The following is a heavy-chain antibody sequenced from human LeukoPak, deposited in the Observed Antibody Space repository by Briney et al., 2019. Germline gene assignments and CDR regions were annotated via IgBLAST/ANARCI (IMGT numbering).Heavy chain of an antibody. V-gene: IGHV1-24*01. CDR2: FDPEDGET. CDR1: GYTLTELS. D-gene: IGHD3-22*01. J-gene: IGHJ5*02. Sequence: ASVKVSCKVSGYTLTELSMHWVRQAPGKELEWMGGFDPEDGETIYAQKFQGRVTMTEDTSTDTAYMELSSLRSEDTAVYYCATSGLDWDYYDSSESNWFDPWGQGTLVTVSS. CDR3: ATSGLDWDYYDSSESNWFDP.